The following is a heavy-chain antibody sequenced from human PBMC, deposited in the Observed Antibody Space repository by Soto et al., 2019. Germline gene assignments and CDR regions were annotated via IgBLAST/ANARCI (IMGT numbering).Heavy chain of an antibody. V-gene: IGHV3-11*06. J-gene: IGHJ4*02. CDR3: ARVRNSGGIFDY. D-gene: IGHD2-15*01. CDR1: GFTFSDYY. CDR2: ISSSSSYT. Sequence: GGSLKLSCAASGFTFSDYYMSWIRQAPGKGLEWVSYISSSSSYTNYADSVKGRFTISRDNAKNSLYLQMNSLRAEDTAVYYCARVRNSGGIFDYWGQGTLVTVSS.